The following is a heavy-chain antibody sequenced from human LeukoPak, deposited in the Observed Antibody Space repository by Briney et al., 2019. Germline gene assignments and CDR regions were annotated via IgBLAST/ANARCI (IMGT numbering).Heavy chain of an antibody. D-gene: IGHD3-9*01. Sequence: GESLKISCQGSGYSFTTYWIGWVRQTPGKGLEWMGIIYPGDSDARYSPSFEGQVTLSVDKSISTAYLQWSSLKASDTAVYYCARRGILRESLDYWGQGTLVTVSS. CDR1: GYSFTTYW. CDR3: ARRGILRESLDY. J-gene: IGHJ4*02. V-gene: IGHV5-51*01. CDR2: IYPGDSDA.